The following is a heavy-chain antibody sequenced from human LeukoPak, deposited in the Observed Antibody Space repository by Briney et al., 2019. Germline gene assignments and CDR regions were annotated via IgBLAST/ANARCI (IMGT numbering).Heavy chain of an antibody. Sequence: GGSLRLSCAASGFTFSSYSMNWVRQAPGKGLEWVSFISASGSSTHYADSVKGRFTISRDNSNNTLYLQINSLRAEDTAAYYCAKGAQYDFWTGYTLEYFDVWGKGTLVTVSS. CDR3: AKGAQYDFWTGYTLEYFDV. CDR1: GFTFSSYS. CDR2: ISASGSST. D-gene: IGHD3-3*01. V-gene: IGHV3-23*01. J-gene: IGHJ4*02.